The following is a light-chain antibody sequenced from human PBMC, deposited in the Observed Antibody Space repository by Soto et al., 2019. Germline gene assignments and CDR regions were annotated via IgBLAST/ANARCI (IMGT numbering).Light chain of an antibody. CDR2: AAF. V-gene: IGKV1-9*01. CDR1: QGISSY. J-gene: IGKJ5*01. Sequence: EIQLTPSPSFLSAYVGDRVTITCRASQGISSYLAWYQQKPGKAPKFLFYAAFTLRGGVQSRLSGRGSVTEFTLTISRLQPEDSVTYYCQALNDYRITVGRGTRLEIK. CDR3: QALNDYRIT.